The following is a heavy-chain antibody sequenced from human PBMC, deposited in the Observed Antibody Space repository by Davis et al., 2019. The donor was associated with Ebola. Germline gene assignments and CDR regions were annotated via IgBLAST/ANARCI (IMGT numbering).Heavy chain of an antibody. V-gene: IGHV5-51*01. CDR1: GFSFTNYW. Sequence: GESLKISCTGSGFSFTNYWIGWVRQTPGKGLEWMGIIYPDDSETRYSPSFHGQVTISADKSINTAYLQWSSLKASDTAMYYCVRSRPGDYWGQGTLVTVSS. D-gene: IGHD6-6*01. CDR3: VRSRPGDY. CDR2: IYPDDSET. J-gene: IGHJ4*02.